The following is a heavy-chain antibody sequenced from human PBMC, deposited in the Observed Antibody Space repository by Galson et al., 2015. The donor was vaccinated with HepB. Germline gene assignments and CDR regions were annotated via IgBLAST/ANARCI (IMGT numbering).Heavy chain of an antibody. CDR3: ARDYPYYYYDSSGPIDGFDY. Sequence: SLRLSCAASGFTFSSYSMNWVRQAPGKGLEWVSYISSSSSTIYYADSVKGRFTISRDNTKNSLYLQMNSLRDEDTAVYYCARDYPYYYYDSSGPIDGFDYWGQGTLVTVSS. D-gene: IGHD3-22*01. V-gene: IGHV3-48*02. CDR2: ISSSSSTI. CDR1: GFTFSSYS. J-gene: IGHJ4*02.